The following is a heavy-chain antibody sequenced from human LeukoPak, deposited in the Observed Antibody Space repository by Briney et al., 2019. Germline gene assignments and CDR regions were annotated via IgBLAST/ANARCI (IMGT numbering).Heavy chain of an antibody. CDR2: IQHQGST. V-gene: IGHV4-34*01. CDR1: GGSFSGYY. CDR3: ARGPPTDYYDSSGFYYVFDY. D-gene: IGHD3-22*01. J-gene: IGHJ4*02. Sequence: SETLSLTCAVYGGSFSGYYWSWIRQPPGKGLEWIGEIQHQGSTNYNPSLKSRVTISVDTSKNQFSLKLSSVTAADTAVYFCARGPPTDYYDSSGFYYVFDYWGQGTLVTVSS.